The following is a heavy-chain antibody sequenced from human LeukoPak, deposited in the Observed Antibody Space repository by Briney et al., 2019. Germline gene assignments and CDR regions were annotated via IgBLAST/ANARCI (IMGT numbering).Heavy chain of an antibody. CDR1: GGSISSYY. CDR2: IYYSGST. Sequence: SETLSLTCTVSGGSISSYYWGWIRQPPGKGLEWIGSIYYSGSTYYNPSLKSRVTISVDTSKNQFSLKLSSVTAADTAVYYCASYSGSYGYYFDYWGQGTLVTVSS. CDR3: ASYSGSYGYYFDY. V-gene: IGHV4-39*07. D-gene: IGHD1-26*01. J-gene: IGHJ4*02.